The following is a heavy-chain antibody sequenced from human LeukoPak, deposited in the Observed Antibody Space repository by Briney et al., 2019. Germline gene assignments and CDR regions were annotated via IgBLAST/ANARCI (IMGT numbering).Heavy chain of an antibody. CDR1: GGSISNYY. CDR2: IYYSGST. J-gene: IGHJ4*02. V-gene: IGHV4-59*01. D-gene: IGHD4-23*01. Sequence: SETLSLTCTVSGGSISNYYWNWIRQPPGRGLEWIGYIYYSGSTNYNPSLKSRVTISVDTSKNQFSLKLSSVTAADTAVYYCASYGGNSEEDYWGQGTLVTVSS. CDR3: ASYGGNSEEDY.